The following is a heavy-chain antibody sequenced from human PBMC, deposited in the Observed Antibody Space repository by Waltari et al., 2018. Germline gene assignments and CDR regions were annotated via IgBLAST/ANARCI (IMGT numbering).Heavy chain of an antibody. CDR1: GWSFSGYY. D-gene: IGHD6-13*01. CDR2: INHSGGT. V-gene: IGHV4-34*01. Sequence: VQLQQWGAGLFKPSETLSPTCAVYGWSFSGYYWSWIRQPPGKGLEWIGEINHSGGTNYNPSHKSRGTRSVDTSKNQIYLKLSSVTAADTAVYYCARGAYSSSSPPYYMDVWGKGTTVTGSS. J-gene: IGHJ6*03. CDR3: ARGAYSSSSPPYYMDV.